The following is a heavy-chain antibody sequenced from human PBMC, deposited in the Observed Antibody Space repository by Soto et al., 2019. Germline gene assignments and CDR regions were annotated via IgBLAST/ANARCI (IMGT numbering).Heavy chain of an antibody. CDR2: ISYDGSNK. V-gene: IGHV3-30*18. D-gene: IGHD3-22*01. CDR3: AKTSFKNLDSGYLGPEKKYYYYGMDV. Sequence: GGSLRLSCAASGFTFSSYGMHWVRQAPGKGLEWVAVISYDGSNKYYADSVKGRFTISRDNSKNTLYLQMNSLRAEDTAVYYCAKTSFKNLDSGYLGPEKKYYYYGMDVWGQGTTVTVSS. CDR1: GFTFSSYG. J-gene: IGHJ6*02.